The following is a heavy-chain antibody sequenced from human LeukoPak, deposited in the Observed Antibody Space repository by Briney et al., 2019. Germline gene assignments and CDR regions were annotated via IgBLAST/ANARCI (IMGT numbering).Heavy chain of an antibody. D-gene: IGHD2-2*01. Sequence: GASVKVSCKASGYTFTSYAMNWVRQAPGQGLEWMGGIIPIFGTANYAQKFQGRVTITADESTSTAYMELSSLRSEDTAVYYCATRRAYCSSTSCYAGEEYFQHWGQGTLVTVSS. CDR3: ATRRAYCSSTSCYAGEEYFQH. V-gene: IGHV1-69*13. CDR1: GYTFTSYA. J-gene: IGHJ1*01. CDR2: IIPIFGTA.